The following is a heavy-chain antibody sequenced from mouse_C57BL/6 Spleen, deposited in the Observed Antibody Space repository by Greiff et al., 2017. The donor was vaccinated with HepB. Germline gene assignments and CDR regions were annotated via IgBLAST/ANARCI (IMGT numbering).Heavy chain of an antibody. V-gene: IGHV1-64*01. Sequence: QVQLQQPGAELVKPGASVKLSCKASGYTFTSYWMHWVKQRPGQGLEWIGMIHPNSGSTNYNEKFKSKATLTVDKSSSTAYMQLSSLTSEDSAVYYFARDYSNYEVYFDYWGQGTTLTVSS. D-gene: IGHD2-5*01. CDR1: GYTFTSYW. CDR3: ARDYSNYEVYFDY. J-gene: IGHJ2*01. CDR2: IHPNSGST.